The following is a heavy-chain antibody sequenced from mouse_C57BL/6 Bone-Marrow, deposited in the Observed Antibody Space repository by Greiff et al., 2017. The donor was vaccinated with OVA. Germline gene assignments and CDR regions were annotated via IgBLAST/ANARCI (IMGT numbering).Heavy chain of an antibody. CDR2: IWSGGST. V-gene: IGHV2-4*01. CDR1: GFSLTSYG. Sequence: VKVVESGPGLVQPSQSLSITCTVSGFSLTSYGVHWVRQPPGKGLEWLGVIWSGGSTDYNAAFISRLSISKDNSKSQVFFKMNSLQADDTAIYYCAKEGPLLWYFDVWGTGTTVTVSS. J-gene: IGHJ1*03. D-gene: IGHD2-1*01. CDR3: AKEGPLLWYFDV.